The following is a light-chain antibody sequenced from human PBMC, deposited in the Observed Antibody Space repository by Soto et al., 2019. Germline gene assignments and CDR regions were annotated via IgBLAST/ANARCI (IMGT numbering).Light chain of an antibody. Sequence: EIVMTQSPATLSVSPGHRASLSCRASQSISNNLAWYQQKPGQAPRLLIYGASTRATGVPARFSGSRSGAEFTLTISSLQSEDFAVYYCQHYVNWPLTFGGGTKVDIK. CDR3: QHYVNWPLT. J-gene: IGKJ4*01. CDR2: GAS. CDR1: QSISNN. V-gene: IGKV3-15*01.